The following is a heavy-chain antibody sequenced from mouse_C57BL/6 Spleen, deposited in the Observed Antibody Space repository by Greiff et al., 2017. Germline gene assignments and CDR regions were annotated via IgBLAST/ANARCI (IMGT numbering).Heavy chain of an antibody. CDR1: GYTFTSYW. V-gene: IGHV1-53*01. CDR2: INPSNGGT. Sequence: QVQLQQPGTELVKPGASVKLSCKASGYTFTSYWMHWVKQRPGQGLEWIGNINPSNGGTNYNEKFKSKATLTVDKSSSTAYMQLSSLTSEDSAVYYGARADFSHYYAMDYWGQGTSVTVSA. J-gene: IGHJ4*01. CDR3: ARADFSHYYAMDY.